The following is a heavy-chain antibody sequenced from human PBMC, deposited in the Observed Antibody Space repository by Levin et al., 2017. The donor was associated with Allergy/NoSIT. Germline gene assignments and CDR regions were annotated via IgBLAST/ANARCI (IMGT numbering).Heavy chain of an antibody. CDR3: ARTVGSGDCSGGSCSNWFDP. D-gene: IGHD2-15*01. CDR1: GFSFSDSY. Sequence: GGSLRLSCAASGFSFSDSYMTWIRQAPGKGLEWVSYISRRGDYANYADSVKGRFTISRDNAKNSLSLHMNSLKAEDTAVYYCARTVGSGDCSGGSCSNWFDPWGQGTLVTVSS. CDR2: ISRRGDYA. V-gene: IGHV3-11*03. J-gene: IGHJ5*02.